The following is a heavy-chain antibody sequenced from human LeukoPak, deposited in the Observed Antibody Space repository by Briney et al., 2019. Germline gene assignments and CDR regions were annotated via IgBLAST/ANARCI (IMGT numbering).Heavy chain of an antibody. CDR2: ISSSGGST. CDR3: AKGGAQV. J-gene: IGHJ4*02. CDR1: GFTFSSYA. V-gene: IGHV3-23*01. Sequence: PGGSLRLSCAASGFTFSSYAMHWVRQAPGEGLEWVSAISSSGGSTYYADSVRGRFIISRDSSKNTLYLQMNSLRAEDTAVYYCAKGGAQVGGQGTLVTVSS. D-gene: IGHD1-26*01.